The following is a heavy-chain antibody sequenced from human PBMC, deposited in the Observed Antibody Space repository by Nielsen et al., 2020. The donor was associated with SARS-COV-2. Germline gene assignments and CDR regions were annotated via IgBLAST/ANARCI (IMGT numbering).Heavy chain of an antibody. J-gene: IGHJ6*02. V-gene: IGHV3-23*01. D-gene: IGHD3-10*01. Sequence: GESLKISCAASGFTFDNYAMTWVRQAPGKGLEWVSVIKRSGGSTYYADSVKGRFTISRHTSKNTLFLQMNSLRPEDTAVYYCARDRVRGIFSGLYYYYGMIVWGQGTTVTVSS. CDR2: IKRSGGST. CDR1: GFTFDNYA. CDR3: ARDRVRGIFSGLYYYYGMIV.